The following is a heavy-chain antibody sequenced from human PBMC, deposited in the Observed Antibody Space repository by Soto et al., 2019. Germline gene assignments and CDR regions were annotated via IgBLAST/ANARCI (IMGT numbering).Heavy chain of an antibody. D-gene: IGHD3-3*01. CDR2: ISGSGGST. J-gene: IGHJ4*02. CDR1: GFTFSSYA. CDR3: AKATIFGVADREFDY. V-gene: IGHV3-23*01. Sequence: PVGSLRLSCAASGFTFSSYAMSWVRQAPGKGLEWVSAISGSGGSTYYADSVKGRFTISRDNSKNTLYLQMNSLRAEDTAVYYCAKATIFGVADREFDYWGQGTLVTVSS.